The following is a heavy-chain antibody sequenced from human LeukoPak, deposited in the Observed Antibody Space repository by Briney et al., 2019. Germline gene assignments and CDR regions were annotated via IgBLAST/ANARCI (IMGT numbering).Heavy chain of an antibody. CDR3: VSGGGLDV. J-gene: IGHJ6*02. Sequence: GGSLTLSSAASGFTFSSYWMKWPRQAPGKGLVWLASINHNGNVNYYVDSVKGRFTISRDNAKNSLYLQISNLRAEATAVYVCVSGGGLDVWGQGATVTVSS. CDR1: GFTFSSYW. CDR2: INHNGNVN. V-gene: IGHV3-7*03. D-gene: IGHD3-10*01.